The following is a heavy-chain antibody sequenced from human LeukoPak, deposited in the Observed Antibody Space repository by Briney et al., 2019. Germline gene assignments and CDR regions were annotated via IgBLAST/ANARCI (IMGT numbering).Heavy chain of an antibody. CDR1: GFTFSSYG. J-gene: IGHJ4*02. CDR3: ATEVGGPMFDY. V-gene: IGHV3-30*03. D-gene: IGHD3-10*01. CDR2: ISYDGSNK. Sequence: GGSLRLSCAASGFTFSSYGMHWVRQAPGKGLEWVAVISYDGSNKYYADSVKGRFTISRDNSKNTLYLQMNSLRAEDTAVYYCATEVGGPMFDYWGQGTLVTVSS.